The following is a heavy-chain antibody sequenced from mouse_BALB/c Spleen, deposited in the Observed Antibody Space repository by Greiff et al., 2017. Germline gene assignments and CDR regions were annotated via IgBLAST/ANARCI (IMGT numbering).Heavy chain of an antibody. CDR2: IDPYNGGT. D-gene: IGHD2-4*01. CDR3: ARGGDYGWFAY. CDR1: GYAFTSYN. Sequence: EVQLQQSGPELVKPGASVKVSCKASGYAFTSYNMYWVKQSHGKSLEWIGYIDPYNGGTSYNQKFKGKATLTVDKSSNTAYMHLNSLTSEDSAVYYCARGGDYGWFAYWGQGTLVTVSA. J-gene: IGHJ3*01. V-gene: IGHV1S135*01.